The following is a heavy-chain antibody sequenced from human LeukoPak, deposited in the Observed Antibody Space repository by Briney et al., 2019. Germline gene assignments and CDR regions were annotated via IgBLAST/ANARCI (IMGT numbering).Heavy chain of an antibody. CDR3: ARGRGYSYGALPFDY. CDR2: IYYSGST. CDR1: GGSISSYY. J-gene: IGHJ4*02. V-gene: IGHV4-59*01. Sequence: SETLSLTCTVSGGSISSYYWSWMRQPPGKGLEWIGYIYYSGSTNYNPSLKSRVTISVDTSKNQFTLKRSSVTAPDTPGYYGARGRGYSYGALPFDYCGQGTLVTVSS. D-gene: IGHD5-18*01.